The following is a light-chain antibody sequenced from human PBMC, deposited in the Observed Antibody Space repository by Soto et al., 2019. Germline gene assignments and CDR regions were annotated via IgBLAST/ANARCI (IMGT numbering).Light chain of an antibody. CDR1: QDIGTW. Sequence: DIQMTQSPYSVSASIGDRVIITCRASQDIGTWLAWYQQKPGQVPNLLMYPASSLHSGVPSRFSGSGSGTEFTLTISSLQPEDFATYYCQQANSFPPWTFGQGTKVDI. CDR2: PAS. J-gene: IGKJ1*01. CDR3: QQANSFPPWT. V-gene: IGKV1-12*01.